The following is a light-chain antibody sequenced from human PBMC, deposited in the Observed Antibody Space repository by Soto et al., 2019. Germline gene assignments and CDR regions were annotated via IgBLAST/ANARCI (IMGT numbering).Light chain of an antibody. CDR1: SSDVGSYNL. Sequence: LTQPASVSGSPGQSITISCTGTSSDVGSYNLVSWYQQHPGKAPKLMIYEGSKRPSGVSNRFSGSKSGNTASLTISGLQAEDEADYYCCSYAGSSTFVVVFGGGTKLTVL. V-gene: IGLV2-23*03. CDR3: CSYAGSSTFVVV. CDR2: EGS. J-gene: IGLJ2*01.